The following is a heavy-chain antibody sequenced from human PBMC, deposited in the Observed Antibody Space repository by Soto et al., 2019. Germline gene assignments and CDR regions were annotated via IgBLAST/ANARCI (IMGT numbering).Heavy chain of an antibody. J-gene: IGHJ4*02. CDR1: GGTFSSYA. CDR2: IIPIFGTA. Sequence: ASVKVSCKASGGTFSSYAISWVRQVPGQGLEWMGGIIPIFGTANYAQKFQGRVTITADESTSTAYMELSSLRSEDTAVYYCARGGLRLGELSLYFDYWGQGTLVTVSS. D-gene: IGHD3-16*02. CDR3: ARGGLRLGELSLYFDY. V-gene: IGHV1-69*13.